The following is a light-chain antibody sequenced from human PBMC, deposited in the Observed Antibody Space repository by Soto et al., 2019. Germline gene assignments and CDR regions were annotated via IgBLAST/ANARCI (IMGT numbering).Light chain of an antibody. CDR3: QQYYNWPPWT. J-gene: IGKJ1*01. CDR1: ESVSDD. Sequence: EIVMTQSPATLSVSPGERATLSCRASESVSDDLAWYQQKPGRAPRLLIYRASTRAAGVSARISGSGSGTEFTLSISSLQPEDSAVYYCQQYYNWPPWTVGQGNKVDIK. CDR2: RAS. V-gene: IGKV3-15*01.